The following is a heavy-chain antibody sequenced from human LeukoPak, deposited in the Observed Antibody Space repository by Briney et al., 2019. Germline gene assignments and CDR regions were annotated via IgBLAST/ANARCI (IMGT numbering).Heavy chain of an antibody. CDR3: AREDYYDSSGQGY. Sequence: SGGSLRLSCAASGFTFNRYNMNWVRRAPGKGLEWVSSISTSSSYIYYADSVKGRFTISRDNSKNTLYLQMNSLRAEDTAVYYCAREDYYDSSGQGYWGQGTLVTVSS. CDR2: ISTSSSYI. J-gene: IGHJ4*02. D-gene: IGHD3-22*01. V-gene: IGHV3-21*01. CDR1: GFTFNRYN.